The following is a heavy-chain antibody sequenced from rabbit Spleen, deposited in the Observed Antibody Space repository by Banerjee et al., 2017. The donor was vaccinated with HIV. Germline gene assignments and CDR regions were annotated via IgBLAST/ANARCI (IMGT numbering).Heavy chain of an antibody. CDR2: IYTGSSGGT. Sequence: LVESGGGLVQPGASLTLTCTASGFSFSVNYDMCWVRQAPGKGLEWIACIYTGSSGGTYYANWAKGRFTISKTSSTTVTLQMTSLTAADTATYFCVRDGDGTSVFWYFNLWGPGTLVTVS. J-gene: IGHJ4*01. D-gene: IGHD8-1*01. V-gene: IGHV1S40*01. CDR1: GFSFSVNYD. CDR3: VRDGDGTSVFWYFNL.